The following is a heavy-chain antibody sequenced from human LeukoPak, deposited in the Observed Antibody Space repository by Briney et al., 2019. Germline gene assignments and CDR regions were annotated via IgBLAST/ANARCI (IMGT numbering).Heavy chain of an antibody. CDR2: IKQDGSEK. CDR1: GFTFSSYW. Sequence: GGSLRLSCAASGFTFSSYWMSWVRQAPGKGLEWVANIKQDGSEKYYVDSVKGRFTISRDNAKNSLYLQMNSLRAEDTALYYCAKDIRMGVGANSFDIWGQGTMVTVSS. V-gene: IGHV3-7*03. D-gene: IGHD1-26*01. CDR3: AKDIRMGVGANSFDI. J-gene: IGHJ3*02.